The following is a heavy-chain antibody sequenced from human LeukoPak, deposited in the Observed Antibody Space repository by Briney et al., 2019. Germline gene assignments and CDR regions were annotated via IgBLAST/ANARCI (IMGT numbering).Heavy chain of an antibody. CDR2: ISGGNTNT. V-gene: IGHV1-3*01. CDR3: TRGGGAYFDY. CDR1: GYTFTAYN. Sequence: PAASVKVSCKASGYTFTAYNIHWMRQAPGQRLEWVGWISGGNTNTHYSQNFQGRVTFTRDTSATTVYMELTSLTSEDTAVYYCTRGGGAYFDYWGQGTLVTVSS. D-gene: IGHD3-16*01. J-gene: IGHJ4*02.